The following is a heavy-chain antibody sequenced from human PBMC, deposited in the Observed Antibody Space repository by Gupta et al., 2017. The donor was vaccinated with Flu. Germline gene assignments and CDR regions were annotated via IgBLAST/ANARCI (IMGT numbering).Heavy chain of an antibody. D-gene: IGHD3-22*01. Sequence: QVQLVESGGGVVQPGRSLRLSCAASGFIFRAYAMHWVRQAPGKGLEWVSVISHDGNTTYYADSLKGRFTISRDNAKNTLYLQMNSLSAEDTAVYYCVGPRDYYDSSGYRVLGYYFDYWGQGTLVTVSS. V-gene: IGHV3-30*04. CDR1: GFIFRAYA. CDR2: ISHDGNTT. J-gene: IGHJ4*02. CDR3: VGPRDYYDSSGYRVLGYYFDY.